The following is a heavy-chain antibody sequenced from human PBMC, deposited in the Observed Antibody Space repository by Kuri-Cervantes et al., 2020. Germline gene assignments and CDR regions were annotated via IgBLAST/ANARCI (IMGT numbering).Heavy chain of an antibody. CDR1: GGSISSGDYY. J-gene: IGHJ2*01. V-gene: IGHV4-31*02. Sequence: SCIVSGGSISSGDYYWSWIRQPPGKGLEWIGYIYYSGSTYYNPSLKSRLTISIDTSKNQFSLKLSSVTAADTAVYYCARDSPGDYWYFDLWGRGTLVTVSS. D-gene: IGHD1-1*01. CDR3: ARDSPGDYWYFDL. CDR2: IYYSGST.